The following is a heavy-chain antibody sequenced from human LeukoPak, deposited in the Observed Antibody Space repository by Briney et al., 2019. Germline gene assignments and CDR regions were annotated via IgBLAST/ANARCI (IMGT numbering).Heavy chain of an antibody. CDR2: INHSGST. Sequence: PSETLSLTCAVYGGSFSGYYWSWIRQPPGKGLEWIGEINHSGSTNYDPSLKSRVTISVDTSKNQFSLKLSSVTAADTAVYYCARIPRRIAVAGTVDYWGQGTLVTVSS. J-gene: IGHJ4*02. D-gene: IGHD6-19*01. V-gene: IGHV4-34*01. CDR3: ARIPRRIAVAGTVDY. CDR1: GGSFSGYY.